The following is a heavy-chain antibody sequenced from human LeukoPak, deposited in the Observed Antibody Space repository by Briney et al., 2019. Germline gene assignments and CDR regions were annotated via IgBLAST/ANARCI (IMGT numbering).Heavy chain of an antibody. CDR2: INHSGST. Sequence: SETLSLTCAVYGGSFSGYYWSWIRQPPGKGLEWIGEINHSGSTNYTPSLKSRVTISVDTSKTQFSLKLSSVTAADTAVYYCARGYDFWRGYYHPHYFDYWGQGTLVTVSS. J-gene: IGHJ4*02. CDR3: ARGYDFWRGYYHPHYFDY. D-gene: IGHD3-3*01. CDR1: GGSFSGYY. V-gene: IGHV4-34*01.